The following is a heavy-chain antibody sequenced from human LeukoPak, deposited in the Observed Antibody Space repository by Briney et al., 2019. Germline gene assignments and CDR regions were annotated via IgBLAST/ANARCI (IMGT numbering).Heavy chain of an antibody. Sequence: PGGSLRLSCAASGFTFNSYAMSWVRQAPGKGLEWVSGINDSGGSTYYADSVKGRFTISRDNSKNTLYLQMNSLRADDTAVYYCANEGYCSSTTCYARSDFDYWGQGTLVTVSS. J-gene: IGHJ4*02. CDR3: ANEGYCSSTTCYARSDFDY. V-gene: IGHV3-23*01. D-gene: IGHD2-2*01. CDR1: GFTFNSYA. CDR2: INDSGGST.